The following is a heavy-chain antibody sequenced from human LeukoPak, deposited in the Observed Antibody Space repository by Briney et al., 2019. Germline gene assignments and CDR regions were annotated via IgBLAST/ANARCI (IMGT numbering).Heavy chain of an antibody. Sequence: GESLKISCKGSGYSFTSYWIGWVLQMPGKGLESMGIIYPGDSDTRYSPSFQGQVTISADKSISTAYLQWSSLKASDTAMYYCARRGEYYDSRGYPNWFDPWGQGTLVTVSS. J-gene: IGHJ5*02. CDR2: IYPGDSDT. CDR1: GYSFTSYW. V-gene: IGHV5-51*01. D-gene: IGHD3-22*01. CDR3: ARRGEYYDSRGYPNWFDP.